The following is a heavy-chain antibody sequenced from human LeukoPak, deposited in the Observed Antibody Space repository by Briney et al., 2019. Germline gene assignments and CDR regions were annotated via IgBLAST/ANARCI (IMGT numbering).Heavy chain of an antibody. CDR1: GGSFSGYY. Sequence: SETLSLTCAVYGGSFSGYYWSWIRQPPGKGLEWIGEINHSGSTNYNPSLKSRVTISVDTSKNQFSLKLSSVTAADTAVYYCARGLMYSSGWYHYYYYYMDVWGKGTTVTVSS. J-gene: IGHJ6*03. V-gene: IGHV4-34*01. CDR3: ARGLMYSSGWYHYYYYYMDV. CDR2: INHSGST. D-gene: IGHD6-19*01.